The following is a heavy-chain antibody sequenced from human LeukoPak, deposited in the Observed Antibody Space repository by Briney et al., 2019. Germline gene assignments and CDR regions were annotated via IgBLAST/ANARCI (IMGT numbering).Heavy chain of an antibody. J-gene: IGHJ4*02. D-gene: IGHD5-24*01. CDR2: IYHSGST. CDR3: ARDLGRDGYNYFDY. Sequence: PSETLSLTCAVYGGSFSGYHWSWIRQPPGKGLEWIGSIYHSGSTYYNPSLKSRVTISVDTSKNQFSLKLSSVTAADTAVYYCARDLGRDGYNYFDYWGQGTLVTVSS. CDR1: GGSFSGYH. V-gene: IGHV4-34*01.